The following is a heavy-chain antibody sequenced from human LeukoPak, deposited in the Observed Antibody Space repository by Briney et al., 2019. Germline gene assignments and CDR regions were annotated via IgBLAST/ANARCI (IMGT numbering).Heavy chain of an antibody. CDR1: GYTFTSYD. J-gene: IGHJ5*02. CDR2: MNPNSGNT. Sequence: ASVKVSCKASGYTFTSYDINWVRQAPGQRLEWMGWMNPNSGNTGYAQKFQGRVTMTRNTSISTAYMELSSLRSEDTAVYYCAREADCSGGSCPFDPWGQGTLVTVSS. CDR3: AREADCSGGSCPFDP. V-gene: IGHV1-8*01. D-gene: IGHD2-15*01.